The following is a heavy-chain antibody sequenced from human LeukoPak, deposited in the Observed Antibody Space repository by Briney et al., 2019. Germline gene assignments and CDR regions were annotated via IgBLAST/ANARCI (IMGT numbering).Heavy chain of an antibody. V-gene: IGHV3-23*01. CDR1: GFTFSSYA. D-gene: IGHD2-2*01. CDR2: ISGSGGST. J-gene: IGHJ4*02. CDR3: AKYDIVVVPAAMVDY. Sequence: GGSLRLSCAASGFTFSSYAMSWVRKAPGKGLEWVSAISGSGGSTYYADSVKGRFTISRDNSKNTLYLQMNSLRAEDTAVYYCAKYDIVVVPAAMVDYWGQGTLVTVSS.